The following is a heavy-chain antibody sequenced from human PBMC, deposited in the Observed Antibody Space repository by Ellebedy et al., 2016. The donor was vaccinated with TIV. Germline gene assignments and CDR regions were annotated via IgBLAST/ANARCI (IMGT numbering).Heavy chain of an antibody. J-gene: IGHJ4*02. CDR1: GYTFTTYY. CDR2: VNPNTGGT. D-gene: IGHD6-19*01. CDR3: AGDRGDAVAANWGYFFDY. Sequence: AASVKVSCKPSGYTFTTYYIHWVRQAPGQGLEWMGIVNPNTGGTVYAQKFRGRVTMTRDTSTSTVYMELSSLTSEDMAVYYCAGDRGDAVAANWGYFFDYWGQGTLVTVSS. V-gene: IGHV1-46*01.